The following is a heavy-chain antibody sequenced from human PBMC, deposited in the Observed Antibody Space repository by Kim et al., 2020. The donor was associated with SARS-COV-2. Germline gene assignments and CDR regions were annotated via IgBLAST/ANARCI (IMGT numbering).Heavy chain of an antibody. Sequence: GGSLRLSCAASGFTFSSYGMYWVRQAPGKGLEWVAVIWYDGSNKYYADSVKGRFTISRDNSKNTLYLQMNSLRAEDTAVYYCARESGEGYYYYGMDVWGQGTTVTVS. CDR3: ARESGEGYYYYGMDV. V-gene: IGHV3-33*01. CDR2: IWYDGSNK. J-gene: IGHJ6*02. CDR1: GFTFSSYG. D-gene: IGHD3-10*01.